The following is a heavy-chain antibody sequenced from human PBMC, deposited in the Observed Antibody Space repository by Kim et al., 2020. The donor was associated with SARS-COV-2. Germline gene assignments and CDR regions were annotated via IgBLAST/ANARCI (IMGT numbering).Heavy chain of an antibody. V-gene: IGHV3-30*18. Sequence: GGSLRLSCAASGFTFSSYGMHWVRQAPGKGLEWVAVISYDGSNKYYADSVKGRFTISRDNSKNTLYLQMNSLRAEDTAVYYCAKDQYYYDSSGYYPSRYFDYWGQGTLVTVPS. CDR2: ISYDGSNK. D-gene: IGHD3-22*01. CDR3: AKDQYYYDSSGYYPSRYFDY. CDR1: GFTFSSYG. J-gene: IGHJ4*02.